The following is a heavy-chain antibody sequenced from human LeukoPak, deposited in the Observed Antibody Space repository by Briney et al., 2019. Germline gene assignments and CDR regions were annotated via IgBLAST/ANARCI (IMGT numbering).Heavy chain of an antibody. CDR2: INPSGGST. CDR3: ARAASMSGLTYYYYYYYMDV. V-gene: IGHV1-46*01. Sequence: ASVKVSCKASGYTFTSYYMHWVRQAPGQGLEWMGIINPSGGSTSYAQKFRGRVTMTRDMSTSTVYMELSSLRSEDTAVYYCARAASMSGLTYYYYYYYMDVWGKGTTVTVSS. J-gene: IGHJ6*03. CDR1: GYTFTSYY. D-gene: IGHD3-3*01.